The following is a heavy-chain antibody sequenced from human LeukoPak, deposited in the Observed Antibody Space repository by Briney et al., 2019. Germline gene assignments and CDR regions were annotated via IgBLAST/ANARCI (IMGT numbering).Heavy chain of an antibody. J-gene: IGHJ4*02. Sequence: SETLSLTCTVSGGSISSSSYYWGWIRQPPGKGLEWIGSIYYSGSTYYNPSLKSRVTISVDTSKNQFSPKLSSVTAADTAVYYCARGEINYYDSSGYISSFDYWGQGTLVTVSS. D-gene: IGHD3-22*01. CDR2: IYYSGST. CDR1: GGSISSSSYY. CDR3: ARGEINYYDSSGYISSFDY. V-gene: IGHV4-39*07.